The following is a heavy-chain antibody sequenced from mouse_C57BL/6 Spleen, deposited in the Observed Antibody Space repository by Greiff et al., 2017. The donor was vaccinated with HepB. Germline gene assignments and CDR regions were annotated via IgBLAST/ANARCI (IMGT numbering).Heavy chain of an antibody. D-gene: IGHD2-4*01. J-gene: IGHJ3*01. CDR3: ARDDYDSLGFAY. CDR2: IYPGSGST. CDR1: GYTFTSYW. V-gene: IGHV1-55*01. Sequence: QVQLQQSGAELVKPGASVKMSCKASGYTFTSYWITWVKQRPGQGLEWIGDIYPGSGSTNYNEKFKSKATLTVDTSSSTAYMQLSSLTSEDSAVYYCARDDYDSLGFAYWGQGTLVTVSA.